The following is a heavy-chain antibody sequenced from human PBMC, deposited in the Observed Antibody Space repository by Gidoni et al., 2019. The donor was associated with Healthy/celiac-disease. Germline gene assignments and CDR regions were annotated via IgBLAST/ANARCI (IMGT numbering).Heavy chain of an antibody. V-gene: IGHV3-33*01. J-gene: IGHJ4*02. Sequence: QVQLVESGGGVVQPGRSLRLSCAASGFPFSSYGMHWVRQAPGKGLEWVAVIWYDGSNKYYADSVKGRFTISRDNSKNTLYLQMNSLRAEDTAVYYCARDYSGIVVVPAAMFHWGQGTLVTVSS. D-gene: IGHD2-2*01. CDR1: GFPFSSYG. CDR3: ARDYSGIVVVPAAMFH. CDR2: IWYDGSNK.